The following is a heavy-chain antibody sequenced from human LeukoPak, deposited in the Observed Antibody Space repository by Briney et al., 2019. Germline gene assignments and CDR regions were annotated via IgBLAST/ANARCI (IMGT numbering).Heavy chain of an antibody. CDR2: IIPILGIA. CDR3: ARAGVGYCSSTSCVPTDNWFDP. Sequence: GASVKVSCKASGGTFSSYAISWVRQAPGQGLEWMGRIIPILGIANYAQKFQGRVTITADKSTSTAYMELSSLRSEDMAVYYSARAGVGYCSSTSCVPTDNWFDPWGQGTLVTVSS. J-gene: IGHJ5*02. D-gene: IGHD2-2*01. V-gene: IGHV1-69*04. CDR1: GGTFSSYA.